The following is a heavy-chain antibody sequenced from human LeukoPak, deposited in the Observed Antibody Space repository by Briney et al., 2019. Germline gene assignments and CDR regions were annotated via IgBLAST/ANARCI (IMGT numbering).Heavy chain of an antibody. Sequence: PSETLSLTCTVSGGSISSYYWSWIRQPPGKGLEWIGYIYYSGSTNYNPSLKSRVTISVETSKNEFSLKLRSVTAADTAVYYCARGELRYFDWSPLYVWGKGTTVTISS. D-gene: IGHD3-9*01. V-gene: IGHV4-59*01. CDR2: IYYSGST. J-gene: IGHJ6*04. CDR1: GGSISSYY. CDR3: ARGELRYFDWSPLYV.